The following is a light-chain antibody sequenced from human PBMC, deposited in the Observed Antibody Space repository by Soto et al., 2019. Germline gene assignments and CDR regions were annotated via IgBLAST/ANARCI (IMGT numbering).Light chain of an antibody. CDR3: QSFDSSLSQSV. Sequence: QAVVTQPSSVSGAPGQRVTISCAGSNSNIGARYAVHWYQQFPGKAPKLLIYADIKRPSGVPDRFSASKSGTSASLGIAGLQAEDEADYYCQSFDSSLSQSVFGGGTKVTVL. J-gene: IGLJ3*02. CDR1: NSNIGARYA. CDR2: ADI. V-gene: IGLV1-40*01.